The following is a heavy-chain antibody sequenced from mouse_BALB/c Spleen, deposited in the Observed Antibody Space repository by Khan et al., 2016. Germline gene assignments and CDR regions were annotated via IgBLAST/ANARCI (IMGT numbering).Heavy chain of an antibody. CDR2: ILPGSGST. CDR1: GYTFSRYW. V-gene: IGHV1-9*01. Sequence: QVQLQQSGAELMKPGASVQISCKATGYTFSRYWIDWVKERPGHGLTWIGEILPGSGSTNYNEKFKDKATFTAETSYNTAYIQLISLTSEDSAVYYCARSAYWGQGTLVTVSS. CDR3: ARSAY. J-gene: IGHJ3*01.